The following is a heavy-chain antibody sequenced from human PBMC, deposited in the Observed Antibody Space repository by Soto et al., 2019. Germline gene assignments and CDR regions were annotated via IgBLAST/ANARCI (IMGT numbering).Heavy chain of an antibody. D-gene: IGHD3-16*01. V-gene: IGHV3-23*01. CDR2: ISGGGDRT. Sequence: EVQLLESGGGLVQPGGSLRLSCVGSGFTFISDAMNWVRQAPGQGLEWVSGISGGGDRTFDAYSVKGRFTISRANSKNTVNLQMNSLRADDTAVYYCARKVLGSTSRPDYWYFDRWGRGTLVTGSS. CDR1: GFTFISDA. J-gene: IGHJ2*01. CDR3: ARKVLGSTSRPDYWYFDR.